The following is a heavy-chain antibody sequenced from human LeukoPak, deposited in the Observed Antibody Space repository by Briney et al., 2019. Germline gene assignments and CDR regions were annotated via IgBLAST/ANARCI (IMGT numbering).Heavy chain of an antibody. CDR3: AGAYYYGSGSYNHY. D-gene: IGHD3-10*01. Sequence: PRGSLRLSCAASGFTFSSYSMNWVRQAPGKGLEWVSSISSSSSYIYYADSVKGRFTISRDNAKNSLYLQMNSLRAEDTAVYYCAGAYYYGSGSYNHYWGQGTLVTVSS. CDR1: GFTFSSYS. CDR2: ISSSSSYI. V-gene: IGHV3-21*01. J-gene: IGHJ4*02.